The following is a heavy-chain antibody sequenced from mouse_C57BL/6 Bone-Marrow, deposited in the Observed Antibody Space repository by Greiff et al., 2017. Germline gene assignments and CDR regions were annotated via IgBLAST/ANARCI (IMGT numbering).Heavy chain of an antibody. J-gene: IGHJ1*03. CDR1: GYTFTDYY. Sequence: EVQLQQSGPELVKPGASVKISCKASGYTFTDYYMNWVKQSHGKSLEWIGDINPNNGGTSYNQKFKGKATLTVDKSSSTAYMELRSLTSEDSAVDYCARRCGSSHYWYFDVWGTGTTVTVSS. V-gene: IGHV1-26*01. CDR3: ARRCGSSHYWYFDV. D-gene: IGHD1-1*01. CDR2: INPNNGGT.